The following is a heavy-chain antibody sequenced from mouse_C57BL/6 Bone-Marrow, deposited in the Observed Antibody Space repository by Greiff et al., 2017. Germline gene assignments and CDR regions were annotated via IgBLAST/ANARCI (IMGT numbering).Heavy chain of an antibody. D-gene: IGHD1-1*01. J-gene: IGHJ2*01. V-gene: IGHV1-81*01. Sequence: QVQLQQSGAELARPGASVKLSCKASGYTFTSYGISWVKQRTGQGLEWIGEIYPRRGNNYYNEKFKGKVTLTADKSSSTAYMELRILTSEDSAIYFCARLCYCSSYGYYFDYWGQGTTLTVSS. CDR3: ARLCYCSSYGYYFDY. CDR1: GYTFTSYG. CDR2: IYPRRGNN.